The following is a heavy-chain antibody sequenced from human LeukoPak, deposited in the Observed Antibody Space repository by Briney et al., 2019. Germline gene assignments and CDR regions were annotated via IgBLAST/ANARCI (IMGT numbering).Heavy chain of an antibody. D-gene: IGHD1-1*01. CDR2: IHYSGST. CDR1: GGSISSSF. V-gene: IGHV4-59*01. Sequence: SETLSLTCTVSGGSISSSFWSWIRQPPGKGLEWIAYIHYSGSTNYIPSLRSRVTTSIDTSKNQFSLKLNPVTAADTAVYYCALNWNDLSAFDIWGQGTMVTVSS. J-gene: IGHJ3*02. CDR3: ALNWNDLSAFDI.